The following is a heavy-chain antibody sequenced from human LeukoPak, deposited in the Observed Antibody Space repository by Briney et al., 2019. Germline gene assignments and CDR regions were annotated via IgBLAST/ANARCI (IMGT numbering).Heavy chain of an antibody. V-gene: IGHV3-48*01. CDR3: ARSKPIEMATIYYYYYGMDV. CDR1: GFTLSSYS. Sequence: GGSLRLSCAASGFTLSSYSMNWVRQAPGKGLGWISYIDSDTYGNTIYYPHTVKGRFTISRDNAKNSLYLQMNSLRAEDTAVYYCARSKPIEMATIYYYYYGMDVWGQGTTVTVSS. J-gene: IGHJ6*02. D-gene: IGHD5-24*01. CDR2: IDSDTYGNTI.